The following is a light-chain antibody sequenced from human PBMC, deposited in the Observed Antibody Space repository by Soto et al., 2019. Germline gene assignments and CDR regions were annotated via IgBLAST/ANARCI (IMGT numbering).Light chain of an antibody. CDR3: QQRRNPRLT. CDR2: DAS. V-gene: IGKV3-11*01. J-gene: IGKJ4*01. CDR1: QSVSSY. Sequence: EIVLTQSPATLSLSPGERATLSCRASQSVSSYLAWYQQKPGQAPRLLIYDASNRATGIPARFSGSGSGTDFTLTISSLEPEDFAVYYCQQRRNPRLTFGGGTKVEIK.